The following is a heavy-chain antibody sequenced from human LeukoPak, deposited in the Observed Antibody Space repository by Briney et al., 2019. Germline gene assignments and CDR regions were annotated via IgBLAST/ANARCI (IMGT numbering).Heavy chain of an antibody. D-gene: IGHD3-16*01. J-gene: IGHJ4*02. CDR3: ATSRRSEGVEY. V-gene: IGHV4-59*08. CDR2: IYYTGST. Sequence: SETLSLTCTVSGGSISSYYWSWIRQPPGKGLEWIGYIYYTGSTNYNPSLKRRVTISMDTSKNQFSLKLSSVTAADTAVYYCATSRRSEGVEYWGQGTLVTVSS. CDR1: GGSISSYY.